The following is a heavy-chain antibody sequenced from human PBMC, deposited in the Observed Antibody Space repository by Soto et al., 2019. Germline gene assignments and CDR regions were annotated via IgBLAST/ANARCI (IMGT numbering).Heavy chain of an antibody. V-gene: IGHV3-30*18. J-gene: IGHJ4*02. CDR3: AKGSPDPVPSQPSSSSLYFVY. CDR2: ISYDGSNN. D-gene: IGHD6-13*01. CDR1: GFTFSSYG. Sequence: VQLVESGGGVVQPGRSLRLSCAASGFTFSSYGMHWVRQAPGKGLEWVAVISYDGSNNYYADSVKGRFTITRDNSKNRLYLQMNSLRAEDTAVYYCAKGSPDPVPSQPSSSSLYFVYWGQGTLVTVSS.